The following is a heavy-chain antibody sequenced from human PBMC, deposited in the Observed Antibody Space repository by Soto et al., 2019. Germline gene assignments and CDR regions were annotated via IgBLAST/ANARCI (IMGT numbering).Heavy chain of an antibody. CDR3: ATTAAETAGIWFDP. V-gene: IGHV4-39*01. Sequence: QLQLLESGPGLVKPSETLSLTCTVSGDSIRSRSYYWGWVRQPPGKGLEWIGSIHDSGTTFYNPSLTRRVTISADPSKRQFCLPMNSVTAADTAVYYCATTAAETAGIWFDPWGQGTLVTVSS. J-gene: IGHJ5*02. CDR2: IHDSGTT. D-gene: IGHD6-13*01. CDR1: GDSIRSRSYY.